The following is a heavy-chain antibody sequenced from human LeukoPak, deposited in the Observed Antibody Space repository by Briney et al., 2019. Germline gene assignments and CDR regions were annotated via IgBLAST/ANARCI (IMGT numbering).Heavy chain of an antibody. Sequence: ASVKVSCKASGYTFTSYGISWVRQAPGQGLEWMGWISAYNGNTNYAQKLQGRVTMTTDTSTSTAYMELRSLRSDDTAVYYCAREGSGWYGDYYYYYMDVWGKGTTVTISS. CDR3: AREGSGWYGDYYYYYMDV. V-gene: IGHV1-18*01. D-gene: IGHD6-19*01. CDR1: GYTFTSYG. CDR2: ISAYNGNT. J-gene: IGHJ6*03.